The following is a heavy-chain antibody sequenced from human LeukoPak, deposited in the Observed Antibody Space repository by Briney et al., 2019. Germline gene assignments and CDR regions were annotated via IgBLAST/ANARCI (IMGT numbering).Heavy chain of an antibody. Sequence: PGRSLRLSCAASGFTFDDYAMHWDRQAPGKGLEWVSGISWNSGSIGYADSVKGRFTISRDNAKNSLYLQMNSLRAEDTALYYCATVSGYCSSTSCPRGAFDIWGQGTMVTVSS. V-gene: IGHV3-9*01. CDR1: GFTFDDYA. CDR2: ISWNSGSI. J-gene: IGHJ3*02. D-gene: IGHD2-2*01. CDR3: ATVSGYCSSTSCPRGAFDI.